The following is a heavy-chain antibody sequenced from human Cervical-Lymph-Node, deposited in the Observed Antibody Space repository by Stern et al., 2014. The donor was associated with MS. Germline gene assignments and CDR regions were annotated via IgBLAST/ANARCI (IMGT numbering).Heavy chain of an antibody. J-gene: IGHJ4*02. D-gene: IGHD2-15*01. Sequence: EVQLVQSGGGLVQPGRSLRLSCAASGFTFDDYAMHWVRQAPGKGLEWVSGISWNSGSIGYADSVKGRFTISRDNAKNSLYLQMNSLRAEDTALYYCAKDSCSGGSCYVNYWGQGTLVTVSS. V-gene: IGHV3-9*01. CDR1: GFTFDDYA. CDR3: AKDSCSGGSCYVNY. CDR2: ISWNSGSI.